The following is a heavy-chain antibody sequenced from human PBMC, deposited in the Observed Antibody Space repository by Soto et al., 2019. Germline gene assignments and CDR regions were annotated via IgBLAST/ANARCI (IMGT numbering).Heavy chain of an antibody. D-gene: IGHD2-15*01. J-gene: IGHJ6*02. Sequence: QVQLVQSGAEVKKPGSSVKVSCKASGGTFSSYAISWVRQAPGQGLEWMGGIIPICGTANYAQKFQGRVTITADESTSTAYMELSSLRSEDTAVYYCARVHCSGGSCYPRLGMDVWGQGTTVTVSS. V-gene: IGHV1-69*01. CDR1: GGTFSSYA. CDR3: ARVHCSGGSCYPRLGMDV. CDR2: IIPICGTA.